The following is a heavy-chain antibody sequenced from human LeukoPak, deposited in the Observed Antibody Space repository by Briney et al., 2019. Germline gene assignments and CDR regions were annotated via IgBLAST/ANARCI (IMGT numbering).Heavy chain of an antibody. D-gene: IGHD6-19*01. Sequence: PSETLSLTCTVSGGSIDRYYWSWIRQPAGKGLEWIGRISYSGSTNYNPSLKSRLAMSVDTSKNQFSLRLTSVTAADTAVYYCARWTQWYYYGMDVWGQGTTVTVSS. CDR2: ISYSGST. CDR3: ARWTQWYYYGMDV. V-gene: IGHV4-4*07. J-gene: IGHJ6*02. CDR1: GGSIDRYY.